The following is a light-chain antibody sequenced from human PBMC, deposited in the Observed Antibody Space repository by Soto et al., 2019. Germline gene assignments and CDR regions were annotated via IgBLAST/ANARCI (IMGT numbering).Light chain of an antibody. V-gene: IGLV2-8*01. J-gene: IGLJ1*01. Sequence: SVLTQPPSASGSPGQSVTISCTGTKNDIGVYDFVSWYQHHPGKAPRLIIYEVVQRPSGVPDRFSGSKSGNTASLTVSGLQAADEGDYFCKSYAGSNTYVFGSGTKV. CDR3: KSYAGSNTYV. CDR1: KNDIGVYDF. CDR2: EVV.